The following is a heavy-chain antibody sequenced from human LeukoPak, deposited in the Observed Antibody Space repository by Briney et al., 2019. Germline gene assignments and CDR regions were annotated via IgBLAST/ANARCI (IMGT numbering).Heavy chain of an antibody. CDR3: AIAAGTTR. CDR2: IYSGGST. Sequence: PGESLRLSCAASGFTFSSFAMSWVRQAPGKGLEWVSVIYSGGSTYYADSVKGRFTISRDNSKNTLYLQMNSLRAEDTAVYYCAIAAGTTRWGQGTLVTVSS. V-gene: IGHV3-53*01. J-gene: IGHJ4*02. CDR1: GFTFSSFA. D-gene: IGHD1-7*01.